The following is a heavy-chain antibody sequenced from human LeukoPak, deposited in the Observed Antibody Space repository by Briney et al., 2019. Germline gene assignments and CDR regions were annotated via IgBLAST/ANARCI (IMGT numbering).Heavy chain of an antibody. V-gene: IGHV1-18*01. D-gene: IGHD5-12*01. J-gene: IGHJ4*02. CDR1: GDTFTSYG. Sequence: ASVKVSCKASGDTFTSYGISRVRQAPGQGLEWMGWISAYNGNTNYAQKLQGRVTMTTDTSTSTAYMELRSLGSDDTAVYYCARGGVDIVATTPLDYWGQGTLVTVSS. CDR3: ARGGVDIVATTPLDY. CDR2: ISAYNGNT.